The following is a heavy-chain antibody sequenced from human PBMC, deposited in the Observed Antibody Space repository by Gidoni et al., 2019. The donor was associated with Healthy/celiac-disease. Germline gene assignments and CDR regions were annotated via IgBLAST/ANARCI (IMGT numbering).Heavy chain of an antibody. J-gene: IGHJ4*02. Sequence: EVQLVESGGGLVKPGGSLRLSCAASGFPFSSYSMNWVRQAPGKGLEWVSSISSSSSYIYYADSVKGRFTISRDNAKNSLYLQMNSLRAEDTAVYYCARSFAAAGPYYFDYWGQGTLVTVSS. CDR1: GFPFSSYS. CDR3: ARSFAAAGPYYFDY. V-gene: IGHV3-21*01. CDR2: ISSSSSYI. D-gene: IGHD6-13*01.